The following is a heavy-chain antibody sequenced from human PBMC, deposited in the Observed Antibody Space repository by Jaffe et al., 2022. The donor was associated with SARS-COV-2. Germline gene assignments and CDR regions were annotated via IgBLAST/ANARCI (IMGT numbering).Heavy chain of an antibody. J-gene: IGHJ4*02. CDR2: INAGNGDI. Sequence: QVQLVQSGAEVKRPGASVKVSCRASRYTFTNYVIHWVRQAPGQRLEWMGWINAGNGDIKYSQNFQGRVTITGDTSASTAYMELSSLTSEDTAVYYCARSGCSGGGCYSHWGQGTLVTVSS. V-gene: IGHV1-3*01. D-gene: IGHD2-15*01. CDR3: ARSGCSGGGCYSH. CDR1: RYTFTNYV.